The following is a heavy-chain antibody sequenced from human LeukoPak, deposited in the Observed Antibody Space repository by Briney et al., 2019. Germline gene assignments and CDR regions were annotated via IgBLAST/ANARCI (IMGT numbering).Heavy chain of an antibody. D-gene: IGHD3-10*01. J-gene: IGHJ4*02. Sequence: GGSLGLSCAASGFTFSSYTMIWVRQAPGKGREWVSSISRTSIYMYYADSLKDRFTISRDNAKNSLYLQMNSMRAEDTAVYYCSKVSGYYGSGSDSDFDYWGQGTLVTVSS. V-gene: IGHV3-21*01. CDR1: GFTFSSYT. CDR3: SKVSGYYGSGSDSDFDY. CDR2: ISRTSIYM.